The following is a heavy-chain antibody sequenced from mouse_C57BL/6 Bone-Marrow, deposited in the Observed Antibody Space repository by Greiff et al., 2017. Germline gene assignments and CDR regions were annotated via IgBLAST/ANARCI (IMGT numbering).Heavy chain of an antibody. J-gene: IGHJ3*01. V-gene: IGHV5-17*01. CDR1: GFTFSDYG. Sequence: EVQGVESGGGLVKPGGSLKLSCAASGFTFSDYGMHWVRQAPEKGLKWVAYISSGSSTIYYTDTVKGRFTISRANAKNTLFLQITSRRSEDTAMYYCARGDYAYEGAWFAYWGQGTLVTVSA. D-gene: IGHD2-2*01. CDR3: ARGDYAYEGAWFAY. CDR2: ISSGSSTI.